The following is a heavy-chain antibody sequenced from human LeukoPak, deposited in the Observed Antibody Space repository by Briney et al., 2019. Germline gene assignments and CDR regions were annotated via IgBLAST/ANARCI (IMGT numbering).Heavy chain of an antibody. CDR2: ISYDGSNK. D-gene: IGHD2-2*01. CDR3: ARAWDIVVVPAAAFDY. V-gene: IGHV3-30-3*01. Sequence: GGSLRLSCAASGFTFSSYAMHWVRQAPGKGLEWVAVISYDGSNKYYADSVKGRFTISRDNSKNTLYLQMNSLRAEDTAVYYCARAWDIVVVPAAAFDYWGQGTLVTVSS. J-gene: IGHJ4*02. CDR1: GFTFSSYA.